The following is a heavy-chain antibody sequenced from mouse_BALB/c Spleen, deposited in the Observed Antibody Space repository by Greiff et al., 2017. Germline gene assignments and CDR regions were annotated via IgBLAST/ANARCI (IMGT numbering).Heavy chain of an antibody. CDR3: ASGNYEDWYFDV. CDR2: INPYNDGT. Sequence: VQLKESGPELVKPGASVKMSCKASGYTFTSYVMHWVKQKPGQGLEWIGYINPYNDGTKYNEKFKGKATLTSDKSSSTAYMELSSLTSEDSAVYYCASGNYEDWYFDVWGAGTTVTVSS. CDR1: GYTFTSYV. D-gene: IGHD2-1*01. V-gene: IGHV1-14*01. J-gene: IGHJ1*01.